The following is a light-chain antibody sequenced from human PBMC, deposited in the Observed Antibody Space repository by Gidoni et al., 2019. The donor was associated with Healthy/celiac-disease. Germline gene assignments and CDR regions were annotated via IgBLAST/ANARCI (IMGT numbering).Light chain of an antibody. CDR3: QQYDNHLCMYT. V-gene: IGKV1-33*01. CDR1: QDISNY. CDR2: DAS. Sequence: DIQMTQSPSSLSASVGARVTITCQASQDISNYLNWYQQKPGKAPKLLIYDASNLETGVPSRFSGSGSGTDLNFTISSMQPEDNATYFCQQYDNHLCMYTFGQGTKLEIK. J-gene: IGKJ2*01.